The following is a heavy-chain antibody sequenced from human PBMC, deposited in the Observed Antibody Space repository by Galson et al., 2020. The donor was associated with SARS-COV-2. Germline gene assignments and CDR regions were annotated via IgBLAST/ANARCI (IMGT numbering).Heavy chain of an antibody. Sequence: ALVKVSCKASGYTFTGYYMHWVRQAPGQGLEWMGWINPNSGGTNYAQKFQGRVTMTRDTSISTAYMELSRLRSDDTAVYYCARDGSSSWYVWFDPWGQGTLVTVSS. CDR1: GYTFTGYY. D-gene: IGHD6-13*01. V-gene: IGHV1-2*02. CDR3: ARDGSSSWYVWFDP. J-gene: IGHJ5*02. CDR2: INPNSGGT.